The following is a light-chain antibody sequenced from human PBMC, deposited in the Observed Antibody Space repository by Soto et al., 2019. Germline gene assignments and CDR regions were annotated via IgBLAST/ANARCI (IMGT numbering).Light chain of an antibody. CDR3: GSFTTSRIWV. V-gene: IGLV2-14*01. Sequence: QSVLTQPASVSGSPGQSITVSCTGSSSDFGDDKYVSWYQQQPGKGPNLLIYGVNSRPSGISNRFSGSKSGNTASLTISGLQVEDEAAYFCGSFTTSRIWVFGGGTKLTVL. CDR2: GVN. J-gene: IGLJ3*02. CDR1: SSDFGDDKY.